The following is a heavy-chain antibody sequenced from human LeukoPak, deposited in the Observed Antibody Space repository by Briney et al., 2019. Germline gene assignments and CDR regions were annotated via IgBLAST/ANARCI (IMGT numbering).Heavy chain of an antibody. CDR3: ARLLDYGGNSVAFDI. CDR2: IYYSGST. V-gene: IGHV4-39*01. Sequence: ASETLSLTCTVSGGSISSSSYYWGWIRQPPGKGLEWIGSIYYSGSTYYNPSLKSRFPISVDASKNPFSLKLSSVTAADTAVYYCARLLDYGGNSVAFDIWGQGTMVTVSS. CDR1: GGSISSSSYY. J-gene: IGHJ3*02. D-gene: IGHD4-23*01.